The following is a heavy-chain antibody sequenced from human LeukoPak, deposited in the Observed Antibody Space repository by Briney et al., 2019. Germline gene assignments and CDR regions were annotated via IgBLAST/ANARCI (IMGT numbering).Heavy chain of an antibody. V-gene: IGHV1-18*01. Sequence: ASAKVSCKASGYSFTSYGISWVRQAPGQGLEWMGWISAYNGNTNYAQRLQGRVTMTTDTSTSTAHMELRSLRSDDTAVYYCARVGPYYFDSSDYHAFDYWGQGTLVTVSS. CDR1: GYSFTSYG. D-gene: IGHD3-22*01. CDR2: ISAYNGNT. CDR3: ARVGPYYFDSSDYHAFDY. J-gene: IGHJ4*02.